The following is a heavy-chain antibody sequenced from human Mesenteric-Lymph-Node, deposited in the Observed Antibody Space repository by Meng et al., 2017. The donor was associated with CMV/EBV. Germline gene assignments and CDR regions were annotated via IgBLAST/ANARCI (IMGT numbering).Heavy chain of an antibody. D-gene: IGHD3-3*01. CDR1: GYSISSGYY. CDR3: ARGRDTIFGVVSPTLDY. V-gene: IGHV4-38-2*02. Sequence: SETLSLTCTVSGYSISSGYYWGWIRQPPGKGLEWIGSIYHSGSTYYNPSLKSRVTISVDTSKNQFSLKLSSVTAADTAVYYCARGRDTIFGVVSPTLDYWGQGTLVTVSS. J-gene: IGHJ4*02. CDR2: IYHSGST.